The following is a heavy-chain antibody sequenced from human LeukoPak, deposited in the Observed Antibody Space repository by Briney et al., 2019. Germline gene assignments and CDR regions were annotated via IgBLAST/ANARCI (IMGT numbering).Heavy chain of an antibody. Sequence: SETLSLTCTVSGGSISSGSYYWSWIRQPAGKGLEWIGRIYTSGSTNYNPSLKSRVTISVDTSKNQFSLKLSSVTAADTAVYYCAVLGNYYDSSGHTIDYWGQGTLVTVSS. D-gene: IGHD3-22*01. J-gene: IGHJ4*02. CDR2: IYTSGST. CDR1: GGSISSGSYY. CDR3: AVLGNYYDSSGHTIDY. V-gene: IGHV4-61*02.